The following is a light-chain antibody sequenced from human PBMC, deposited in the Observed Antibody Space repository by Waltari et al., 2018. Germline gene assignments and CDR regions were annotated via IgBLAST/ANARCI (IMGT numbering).Light chain of an antibody. CDR2: GAS. J-gene: IGKJ2*01. V-gene: IGKV3-20*01. Sequence: RASQSLNKRYLAWYQQKPGQAPSLLIYGASSRAAGIPDRFSGSGSGTDFTLTISRLEPEDFAVYYCQQYGSSVMYTFGQGTKLEIK. CDR3: QQYGSSVMYT. CDR1: QSLNKRY.